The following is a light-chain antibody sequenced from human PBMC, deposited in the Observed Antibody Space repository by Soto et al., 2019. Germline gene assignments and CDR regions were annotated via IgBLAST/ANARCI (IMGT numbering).Light chain of an antibody. CDR2: AAS. CDR3: QQRHSTPALP. V-gene: IGKV1-39*01. CDR1: QSISSY. Sequence: DIQMTQSPSSLSASVGDRVTITCRASQSISSYLNWYQQKPGKAPKLLIYAASSLQSGVPSRFSGSGSGTDFNLTISILQPEDFATYYRQQRHSTPALPFGG. J-gene: IGKJ4*01.